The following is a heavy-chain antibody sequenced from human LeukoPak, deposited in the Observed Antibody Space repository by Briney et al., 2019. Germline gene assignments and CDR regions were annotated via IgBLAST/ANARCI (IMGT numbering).Heavy chain of an antibody. Sequence: SETLSLTCTAPGGSISSGDYYWSWIRQPPGKGLEWIGYIYYSGSTYYNPSLKSRVTISVDTSKNQFSLKLSSVTAADTAVYYCASLEGEHYYYYGMDVWGQGTTVTVSS. CDR1: GGSISSGDYY. CDR2: IYYSGST. V-gene: IGHV4-30-4*01. J-gene: IGHJ6*02. D-gene: IGHD2-21*01. CDR3: ASLEGEHYYYYGMDV.